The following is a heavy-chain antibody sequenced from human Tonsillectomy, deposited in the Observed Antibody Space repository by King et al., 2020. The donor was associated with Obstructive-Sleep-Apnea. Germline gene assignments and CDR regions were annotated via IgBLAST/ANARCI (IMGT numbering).Heavy chain of an antibody. CDR2: ISSSSSYI. CDR3: ARDSSYTATFDY. Sequence: VQLVESGGGLVKPGGSLRLSCAASGFTFSSYSMNWVRQAPGKGLEWVSSISSSSSYIYYADSVKGRFTISRDNAKNSLYLQMNSLRAEATAVYYCARDSSYTATFDYWGQGTLVTVSS. J-gene: IGHJ4*02. D-gene: IGHD5-18*01. CDR1: GFTFSSYS. V-gene: IGHV3-21*01.